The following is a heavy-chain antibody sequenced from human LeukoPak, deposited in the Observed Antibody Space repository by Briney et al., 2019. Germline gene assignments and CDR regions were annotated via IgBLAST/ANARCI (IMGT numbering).Heavy chain of an antibody. V-gene: IGHV3-64D*09. Sequence: GGSLRLSCSASGFTFSSYAMHWVRQAPGKGLEYVSAISSNGGSTYYADSVKGRFTISRDNSKNTLYPPMSCLRSQDTAVYYCVKVAAMVAYFDYWGQGTLVTVSS. J-gene: IGHJ4*02. CDR3: VKVAAMVAYFDY. D-gene: IGHD5-18*01. CDR2: ISSNGGST. CDR1: GFTFSSYA.